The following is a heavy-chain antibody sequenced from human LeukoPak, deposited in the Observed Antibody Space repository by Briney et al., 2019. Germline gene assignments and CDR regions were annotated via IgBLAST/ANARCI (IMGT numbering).Heavy chain of an antibody. CDR2: IGTSAHST. CDR1: GFTFNSYA. Sequence: GGSLRLSCAASGFTFNSYAMSWVRQAPGKGLEWVSTIGTSAHSTYYSDSVKGRFTISRDNSKNTLYLQMNSLRADDTAVYYCAKDSKVAAAGYFFDYWGQGTLVTVSS. J-gene: IGHJ4*02. D-gene: IGHD6-13*01. CDR3: AKDSKVAAAGYFFDY. V-gene: IGHV3-23*01.